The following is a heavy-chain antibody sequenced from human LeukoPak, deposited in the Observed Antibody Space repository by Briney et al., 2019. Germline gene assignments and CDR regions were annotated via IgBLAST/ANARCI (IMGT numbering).Heavy chain of an antibody. CDR2: MYHDGYT. Sequence: PSETLSLTCAVSGGSISNTDHWNWVRQPPGTGLEWIGEMYHDGYTNYNPFLKSRVTMSVDKSKNHFSLKLTSVTAADTAVYYCARSRGAVAGWSFDIWGQGTVVTVSS. D-gene: IGHD6-19*01. V-gene: IGHV4-4*02. J-gene: IGHJ3*02. CDR3: ARSRGAVAGWSFDI. CDR1: GGSISNTDH.